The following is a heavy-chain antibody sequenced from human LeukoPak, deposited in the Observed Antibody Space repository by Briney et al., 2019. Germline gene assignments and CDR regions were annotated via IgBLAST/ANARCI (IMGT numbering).Heavy chain of an antibody. V-gene: IGHV2-5*02. D-gene: IGHD3-3*01. CDR3: AHSLTFFGVVTPGYFDY. J-gene: IGHJ4*02. CDR2: IYWDDDK. Sequence: ESGPTLVKPTQTLTLTCTFSGFSLSTSGVGVGWIRQPPGKALEWLALIYWDDDKRYSPPLKSRLTITKDTSKNQVVLTMTNMDPENPATYYCAHSLTFFGVVTPGYFDYWGQGTLVTVSS. CDR1: GFSLSTSGVG.